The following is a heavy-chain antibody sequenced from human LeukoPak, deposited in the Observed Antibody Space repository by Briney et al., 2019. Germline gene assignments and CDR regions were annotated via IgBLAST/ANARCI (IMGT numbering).Heavy chain of an antibody. J-gene: IGHJ4*02. V-gene: IGHV3-30-3*01. Sequence: PGRSLRLSCVASGFTFSSYAMHWVRQAPGKGLEWVAVISYDGSNKYYADSVKGRFTISRDNSKNTLYLQMNSLRAEDTAVYYCARDVRRDGYNVIDYWGQGTLVTVSS. CDR1: GFTFSSYA. CDR2: ISYDGSNK. D-gene: IGHD5-24*01. CDR3: ARDVRRDGYNVIDY.